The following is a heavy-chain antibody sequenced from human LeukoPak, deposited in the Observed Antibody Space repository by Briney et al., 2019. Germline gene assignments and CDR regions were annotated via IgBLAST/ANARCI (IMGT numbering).Heavy chain of an antibody. J-gene: IGHJ4*02. D-gene: IGHD2-2*01. CDR3: ASNPLYCSSTSCPFDY. CDR1: GFTFSSYR. CDR2: IKQDGSEK. V-gene: IGHV3-7*02. Sequence: GGSLRLSCAASGFTFSSYRMSWVRQAPGKGLEWVANIKQDGSEKYYVDSVKGRFTISRDNAKNSLYLQMNSLRAEDTAVYYCASNPLYCSSTSCPFDYWGQGTLVTVSS.